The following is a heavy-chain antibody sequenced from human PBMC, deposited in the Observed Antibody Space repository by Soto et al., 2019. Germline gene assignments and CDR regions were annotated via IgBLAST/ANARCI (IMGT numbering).Heavy chain of an antibody. CDR1: GFTFTEYA. J-gene: IGHJ4*01. Sequence: QVQLVQSGAEVRKSGASVNVSCKASGFTFTEYAMNWVRQAPGQRLEWMGWINAGTGDTRYSQTLQGRVTITRDTSASTVYMDLSSLRSEDTAVYYCARDYADISVAGIPLLAHWGQGSLVTVSS. D-gene: IGHD6-19*01. CDR3: ARDYADISVAGIPLLAH. V-gene: IGHV1-3*01. CDR2: INAGTGDT.